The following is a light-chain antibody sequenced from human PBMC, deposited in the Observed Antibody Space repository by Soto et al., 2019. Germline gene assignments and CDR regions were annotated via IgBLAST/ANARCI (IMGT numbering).Light chain of an antibody. CDR3: QQYNNWPPDRT. J-gene: IGKJ1*01. CDR1: QSVGSN. V-gene: IGKV3-15*01. Sequence: EIVMTQSPATLSVSPGERATLSCRASQSVGSNLAWYQQKPGQAPRLLIYGASTRATGIPDRFSGSGSGTEFTITISSLQSEDFAIYSCQQYNNWPPDRTFGQGTKVEIK. CDR2: GAS.